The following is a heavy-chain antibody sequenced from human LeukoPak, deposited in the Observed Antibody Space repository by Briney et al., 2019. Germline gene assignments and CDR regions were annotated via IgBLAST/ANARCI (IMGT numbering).Heavy chain of an antibody. CDR3: ARNPAAVASALDAFDI. CDR1: GFTVSSNY. Sequence: SGGSLRLSCAASGFTVSSNYMSWVRQAPGKGLEWVSLIYSGGSTYYADSVKDRFTISRDNSKNTLYLQMNSLRAEDTAVYYCARNPAAVASALDAFDIWGQGTMVTVSS. D-gene: IGHD6-19*01. V-gene: IGHV3-66*01. J-gene: IGHJ3*02. CDR2: IYSGGST.